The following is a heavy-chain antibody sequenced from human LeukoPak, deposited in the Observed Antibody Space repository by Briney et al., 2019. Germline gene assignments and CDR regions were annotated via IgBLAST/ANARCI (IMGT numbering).Heavy chain of an antibody. CDR3: ARDVLRYFDWLGSFDY. CDR1: GFTVSSNY. V-gene: IGHV3-66*01. D-gene: IGHD3-9*01. J-gene: IGHJ4*02. CDR2: IYSGGST. Sequence: GSLRLSCAASGFTVSSNYMSWVRQAPGKGLEWVSVIYSGGSTYYADSVKGRFTISRDNSKNTLYLQMNSLRAEDTAVYYCARDVLRYFDWLGSFDYWGQGTLVTVSS.